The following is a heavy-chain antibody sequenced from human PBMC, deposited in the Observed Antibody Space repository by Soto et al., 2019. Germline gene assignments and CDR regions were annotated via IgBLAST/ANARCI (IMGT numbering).Heavy chain of an antibody. CDR1: GYSFTSYW. D-gene: IGHD3-9*01. CDR3: ARYGNILTGYYIFDY. V-gene: IGHV5-51*01. CDR2: IYPGDSDT. J-gene: IGHJ4*02. Sequence: PGGSLKSSCKGSGYSFTSYWIGWVRQMPGKGLEWMGIIYPGDSDTRYSPSFQGQVTISADKSISTAYLQWSSLKASDTAMYYCARYGNILTGYYIFDYWGQGTLVTVSS.